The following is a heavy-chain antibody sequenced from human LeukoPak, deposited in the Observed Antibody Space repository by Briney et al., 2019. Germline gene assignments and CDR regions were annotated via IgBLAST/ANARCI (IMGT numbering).Heavy chain of an antibody. D-gene: IGHD3-10*01. J-gene: IGHJ5*02. CDR2: ITHSGST. CDR1: GGSFSANY. V-gene: IGHV4-34*01. CDR3: ARRDLVAAFGDP. Sequence: PSETLSLTCAVYGGSFSANYWSWIRQPPGKGLEWIGEITHSGSTKYNPSLKSRVTISVDTSKNQFSLKLSSVTAADTAVYYCARRDLVAAFGDPWGQGTLVTVSS.